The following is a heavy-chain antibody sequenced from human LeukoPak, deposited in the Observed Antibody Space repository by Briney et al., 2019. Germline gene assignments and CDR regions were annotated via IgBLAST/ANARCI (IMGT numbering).Heavy chain of an antibody. V-gene: IGHV1-18*01. D-gene: IGHD6-13*01. CDR2: ISAYNGNT. J-gene: IGHJ6*02. Sequence: ASVKVSCKASGYTFTSYGISWVRQAPGQGLEWMGWISAYNGNTNYAQKLQGRVTMTTDTSTSTAYMELRSLRSDDTAVYYCARTPRIAAAGTAYYYYGMDVWGQGTTVTVSS. CDR1: GYTFTSYG. CDR3: ARTPRIAAAGTAYYYYGMDV.